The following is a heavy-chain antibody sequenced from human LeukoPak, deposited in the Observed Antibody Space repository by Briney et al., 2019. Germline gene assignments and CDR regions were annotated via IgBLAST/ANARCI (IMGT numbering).Heavy chain of an antibody. J-gene: IGHJ5*02. D-gene: IGHD6-19*01. CDR3: ARVGGLGPYSSAPFDP. CDR2: IIPIFGTA. V-gene: IGHV1-69*01. CDR1: GGTFSSYA. Sequence: SVKVSCKASGGTFSSYAISWVRQAPGQGLEWMGGIIPIFGTANYAQKFQGRVTITADESTSTAYMELSSLRSEDTAVYYCARVGGLGPYSSAPFDPWGQGTLVTVSS.